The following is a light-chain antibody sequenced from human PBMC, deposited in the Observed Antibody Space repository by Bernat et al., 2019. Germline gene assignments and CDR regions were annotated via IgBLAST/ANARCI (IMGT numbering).Light chain of an antibody. CDR1: SSDVGGYNY. Sequence: QSALTQPPSASGSPGQSVTISCTGTSSDVGGYNYVFWYQQHPGKALKLMIYEVSKRPSGVPDRFSGSKSGNTASLTVSGLQAEDEADYYCSSDAGSNNLFGGGTKLTVL. CDR2: EVS. V-gene: IGLV2-8*01. CDR3: SSDAGSNNL. J-gene: IGLJ3*02.